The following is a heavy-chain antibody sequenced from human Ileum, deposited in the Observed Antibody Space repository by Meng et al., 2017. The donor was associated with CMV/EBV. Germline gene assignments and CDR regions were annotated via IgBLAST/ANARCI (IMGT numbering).Heavy chain of an antibody. CDR3: ARGRSWYSYDSPNV. Sequence: ASVTVSCMVSGDTFSPRYMHWVRQAPWQGLEWMGSVRPNSGLGPKYAQKFRGRPTVTADMSTTTSHMELLGLTPDDTSMYFCARGRSWYSYDSPNVWGQGTMVTVSS. D-gene: IGHD6-13*01. V-gene: IGHV1-2*02. CDR1: GDTFSPRY. CDR2: VRPNSGLGP. J-gene: IGHJ3*01.